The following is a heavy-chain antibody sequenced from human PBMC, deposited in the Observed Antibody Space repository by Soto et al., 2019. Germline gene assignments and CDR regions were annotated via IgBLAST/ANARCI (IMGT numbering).Heavy chain of an antibody. CDR1: GFAIRSNY. Sequence: GGSLRISCAASGFAIRSNYMSWVRQAPGKGLEWVSVMYGGGSTYYADSVKGRFTISRDNSKKVLYLQMNSLRVEDTAVYYCAREMSTSIDYWGQGSLVTVSS. J-gene: IGHJ4*02. V-gene: IGHV3-66*01. CDR2: MYGGGST. D-gene: IGHD1-1*01. CDR3: AREMSTSIDY.